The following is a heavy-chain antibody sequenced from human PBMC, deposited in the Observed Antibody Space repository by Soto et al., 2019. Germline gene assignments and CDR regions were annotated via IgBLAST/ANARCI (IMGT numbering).Heavy chain of an antibody. V-gene: IGHV1-69*13. CDR3: ARDGGRHSGGIDY. J-gene: IGHJ4*02. CDR2: IIPIFGTA. Sequence: SVKVSCKASGGTFSSYSINWVRQAPGQGLEWMGEIIPIFGTANYAQKFQGRVTITADESTSTAYMELSSLRPEDTAVYYCARDGGRHSGGIDYWGQGTLVTVS. CDR1: GGTFSSYS. D-gene: IGHD1-26*01.